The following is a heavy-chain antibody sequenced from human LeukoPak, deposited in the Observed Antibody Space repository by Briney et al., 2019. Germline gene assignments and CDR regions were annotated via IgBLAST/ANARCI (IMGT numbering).Heavy chain of an antibody. V-gene: IGHV3-23*01. J-gene: IGHJ4*01. CDR3: AKAPYTNTWNLFAY. CDR1: VFTFTSYA. D-gene: IGHD1-1*01. Sequence: GGSLRLSCAASVFTFTSYAMNWVRQAPGKGLEWVSAISGSGDNTYYADSVKGRFTISRDNFKNTLYLQMNSLRVEDTAVYFCAKAPYTNTWNLFAYWGHGTLVTVSS. CDR2: ISGSGDNT.